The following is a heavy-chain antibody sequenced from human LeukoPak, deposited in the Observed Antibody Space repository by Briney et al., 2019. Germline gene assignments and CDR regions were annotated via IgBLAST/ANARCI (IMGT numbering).Heavy chain of an antibody. CDR1: RFTFSNYW. Sequence: GGSLRLSCAASRFTFSNYWMHWVRQAPGKGLVWVSRIDIDGSSISYADSVKGRFTISRDNAKNTLYLQMNSLRAEDTAVYYCARDGASFDYWGQGILVTVSS. J-gene: IGHJ4*02. CDR2: IDIDGSSI. D-gene: IGHD4/OR15-4a*01. CDR3: ARDGASFDY. V-gene: IGHV3-74*01.